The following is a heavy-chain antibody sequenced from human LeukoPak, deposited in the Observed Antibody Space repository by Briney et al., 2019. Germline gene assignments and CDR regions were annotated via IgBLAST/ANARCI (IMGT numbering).Heavy chain of an antibody. J-gene: IGHJ4*02. D-gene: IGHD2/OR15-2a*01. CDR2: ISGSGGST. CDR3: AKDQRFAISNYDY. CDR1: GFSFTSSGFTFTDA. Sequence: GGSLRLSCAGSGFSFTSSGFTFTDAWMSWVRQAPGKGLEWVSHISGSGGSTYYADSVKGRFTISRDNSKNTLYLQMNSLRAEDTAVYYCAKDQRFAISNYDYWGQGTLVTVSS. V-gene: IGHV3-23*01.